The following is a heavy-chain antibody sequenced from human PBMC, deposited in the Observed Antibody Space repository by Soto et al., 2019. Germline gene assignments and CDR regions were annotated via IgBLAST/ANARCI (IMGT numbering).Heavy chain of an antibody. V-gene: IGHV1-69*12. CDR2: IIPFFGIA. CDR1: GGTFSSYA. D-gene: IGHD3-10*01. J-gene: IGHJ4*02. Sequence: QVQLVQSGAEVKKPESSVKVSCKASGGTFSSYAINWVRQAPGQGLEWMGVIIPFFGIANYAQKFQGRVTITADESTSTAYMELSSLRSEDTAVYYCARDGLYGSGSYYPPLGFDYWGQGTLVTVSS. CDR3: ARDGLYGSGSYYPPLGFDY.